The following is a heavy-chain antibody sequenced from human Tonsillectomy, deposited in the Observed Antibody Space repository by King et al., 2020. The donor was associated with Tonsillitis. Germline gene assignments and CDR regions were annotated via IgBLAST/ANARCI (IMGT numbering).Heavy chain of an antibody. J-gene: IGHJ4*02. CDR1: GLTFKTYA. Sequence: VQLVESGGGLVQPGGSLRLSCAASGLTFKTYAMTWVRQAPGKGLEWVSAISGSGGSTYYADSVRGRFTISRDNSKNPLYLQMNSLRVEDTAIYYCAMMELAGGNYFDYWGQGTLVTVSS. D-gene: IGHD1-1*01. CDR2: ISGSGGST. CDR3: AMMELAGGNYFDY. V-gene: IGHV3-23*04.